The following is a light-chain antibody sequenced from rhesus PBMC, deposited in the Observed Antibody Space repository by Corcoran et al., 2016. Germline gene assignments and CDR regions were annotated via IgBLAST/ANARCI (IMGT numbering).Light chain of an antibody. Sequence: IVLTQSPATLSLSPGERATLSCRPSQSVSSSLAWYQQKPEQASRLLIYDNFSRATGIPDRFSGSGAGTDFTLTISSLEPEDFAVYYCQQYSDWPALTFGGGTKVEIK. CDR3: QQYSDWPALT. CDR2: DNF. V-gene: IGKV3-42*03. CDR1: QSVSSS. J-gene: IGKJ4*01.